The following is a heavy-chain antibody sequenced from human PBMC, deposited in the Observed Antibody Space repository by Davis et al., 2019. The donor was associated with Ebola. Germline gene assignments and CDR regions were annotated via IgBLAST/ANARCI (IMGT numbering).Heavy chain of an antibody. D-gene: IGHD1-26*01. V-gene: IGHV4-39*01. CDR3: ARHTPAYGRLDY. J-gene: IGHJ4*02. CDR1: GGSISSSSYY. Sequence: GSLRLSCTVSGGSISSSSYYWGWIRQPPGKGLEWIGSIYYSGSTYYNPSLKSRVTISVDTSKNQFSLKLSSVTAADTAVYYCARHTPAYGRLDYWGQGTPVTVSS. CDR2: IYYSGST.